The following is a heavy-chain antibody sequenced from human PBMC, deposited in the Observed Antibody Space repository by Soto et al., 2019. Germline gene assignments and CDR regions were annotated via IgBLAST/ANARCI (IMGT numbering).Heavy chain of an antibody. CDR2: INNGGDNI. V-gene: IGHV3-23*01. D-gene: IGHD2-2*01. CDR3: AKTFLARYCSSSIRYDPADYFDY. CDR1: GFTFNNYA. Sequence: EVQLLESGGGLLQPGGSLRLSCAASGFTFNNYAMSWVRQAPGKGLEWVSSINNGGDNIYYADSVKGRFTISRDNSKSTLYLQMNSLRAEDTAVYYCAKTFLARYCSSSIRYDPADYFDYWGQGTLVTVSS. J-gene: IGHJ4*02.